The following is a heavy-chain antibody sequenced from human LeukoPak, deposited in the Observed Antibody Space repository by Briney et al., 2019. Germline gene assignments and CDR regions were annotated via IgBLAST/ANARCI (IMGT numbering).Heavy chain of an antibody. J-gene: IGHJ6*02. Sequence: PGRSLRLSCAASGFTFSSYGMHWVRQAPGKGLEWVAVIWYDGSNKYYADSVKGRFTISRDNSKNTLYLQMNSLGAEDTAVYYCARDTPPTFSSWIYYYYYGMDVWGQGTTVTVSS. CDR3: ARDTPPTFSSWIYYYYYGMDV. D-gene: IGHD6-13*01. CDR1: GFTFSSYG. CDR2: IWYDGSNK. V-gene: IGHV3-33*01.